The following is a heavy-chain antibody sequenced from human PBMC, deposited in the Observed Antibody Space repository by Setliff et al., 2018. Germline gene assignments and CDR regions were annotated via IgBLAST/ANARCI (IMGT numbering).Heavy chain of an antibody. CDR3: ATYMYRSGYYGQGYYYYMAI. V-gene: IGHV4-39*01. CDR2: VYHSGGT. D-gene: IGHD3-22*01. CDR1: GGSISSGSDY. J-gene: IGHJ6*03. Sequence: PSETLSLTCTVSGGSISSGSDYWAWIRQPPGKGLEWLGTVYHSGGTYYNPSLKSRVTMSVDTSKNLFSLKLNSVTAADTALYYCATYMYRSGYYGQGYYYYMAIWGKGTTVTVSS.